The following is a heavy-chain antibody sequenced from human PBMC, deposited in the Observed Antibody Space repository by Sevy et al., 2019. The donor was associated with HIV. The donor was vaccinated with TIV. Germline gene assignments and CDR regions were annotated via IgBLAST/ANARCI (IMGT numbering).Heavy chain of an antibody. D-gene: IGHD5-12*01. Sequence: ASVKVSCKASGGTFSSYAISWVRQAPGQGLEWMGGIIPIFGTASYAQKFQGRVTITADESTSTAYMELSSLRSEDTAVYYCARDRTQRGYSGYDRGDCFDPWGQGTLVTVSS. CDR2: IIPIFGTA. CDR1: GGTFSSYA. V-gene: IGHV1-69*13. J-gene: IGHJ5*02. CDR3: ARDRTQRGYSGYDRGDCFDP.